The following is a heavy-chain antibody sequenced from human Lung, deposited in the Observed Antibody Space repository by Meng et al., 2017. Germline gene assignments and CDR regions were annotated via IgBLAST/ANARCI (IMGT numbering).Heavy chain of an antibody. Sequence: EGGLVESGGGLVPPGGSLRLSCAASGFTFTDHWMHWVRQGPGKGLVWVSRINRDGTKPTYADSVKGRFTISRDNAKNTLYLQMNNLRAEDTAFYYCTNDRLNHWGQGALVTVSS. J-gene: IGHJ1*01. V-gene: IGHV3-74*01. CDR3: TNDRLNH. D-gene: IGHD1-1*01. CDR2: INRDGTKP. CDR1: GFTFTDHW.